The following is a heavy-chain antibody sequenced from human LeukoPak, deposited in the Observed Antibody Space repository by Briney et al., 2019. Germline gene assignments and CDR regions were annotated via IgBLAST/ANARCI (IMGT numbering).Heavy chain of an antibody. Sequence: GGSLRLSCAASGFTFTSYAMSWVRQAPGKGLEWVSAISGSGSSTHYADSVKGRFTISRDNSKNTLFSQMNSLRAEDTAVYYCAKSNWASYWYFDLWGRGTQVTVSS. D-gene: IGHD7-27*01. CDR2: ISGSGSST. CDR1: GFTFTSYA. J-gene: IGHJ2*01. V-gene: IGHV3-23*01. CDR3: AKSNWASYWYFDL.